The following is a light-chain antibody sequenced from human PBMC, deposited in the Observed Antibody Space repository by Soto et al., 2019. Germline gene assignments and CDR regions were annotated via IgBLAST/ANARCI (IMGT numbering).Light chain of an antibody. CDR3: SSYAGSNTVI. J-gene: IGLJ2*01. CDR2: EVS. Sequence: QSALTQPPSASGSPGQSVTISCTGTSSDVGYYNYVSWYQQHPGKAPKLMFYEVSKRPSGVPDRFSGSKSGNTASLTVSGLQPEDEADYYCSSYAGSNTVIFGGGTKVTVL. CDR1: SSDVGYYNY. V-gene: IGLV2-8*01.